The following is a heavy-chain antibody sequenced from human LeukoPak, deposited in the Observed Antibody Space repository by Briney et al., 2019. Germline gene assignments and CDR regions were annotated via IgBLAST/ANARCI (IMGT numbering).Heavy chain of an antibody. V-gene: IGHV3-48*03. CDR1: GFTFSSYE. D-gene: IGHD2-21*01. CDR3: ARELRWNAVPVPFDY. CDR2: ISSSGSTI. J-gene: IGHJ4*02. Sequence: GGSLRLSCATSGFTFSSYEMNWVRQAPGKGLEWVSYISSSGSTIYYADSVKGRFTISRDNAKNSLYLQMNSLGAEDTAVYYCARELRWNAVPVPFDYWGQGTLVTVSS.